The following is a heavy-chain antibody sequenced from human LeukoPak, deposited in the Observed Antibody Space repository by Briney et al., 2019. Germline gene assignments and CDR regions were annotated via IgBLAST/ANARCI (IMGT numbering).Heavy chain of an antibody. CDR2: IYHSGST. CDR3: ARVFSFNTMFRGPYYYFDY. Sequence: SETLSLTCTVSGGSITSGGGYYWSWIRQPPGKGLEWIGYIYHSGSTYDNPSLKSRVTISVDTSKNQFSLKLSSVTAADTAVYYCARVFSFNTMFRGPYYYFDYWGQGTLVTVSS. V-gene: IGHV4-30-2*05. J-gene: IGHJ4*02. CDR1: GGSITSGGGYY. D-gene: IGHD3-10*01.